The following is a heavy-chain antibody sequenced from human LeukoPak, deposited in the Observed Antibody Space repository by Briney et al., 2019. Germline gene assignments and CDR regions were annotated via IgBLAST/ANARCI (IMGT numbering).Heavy chain of an antibody. Sequence: GGSLRLSCAASGFTFSSYAMHWVRQAPGKGLEYVSRISSNGGSTYYANTVKGRFTISRDNSKNTLYLQMGSLRAADMAVYYCARGGYYDFWSGTFDYWGQGTLVTVSS. CDR3: ARGGYYDFWSGTFDY. J-gene: IGHJ4*02. CDR2: ISSNGGST. CDR1: GFTFSSYA. V-gene: IGHV3-64*01. D-gene: IGHD3-3*01.